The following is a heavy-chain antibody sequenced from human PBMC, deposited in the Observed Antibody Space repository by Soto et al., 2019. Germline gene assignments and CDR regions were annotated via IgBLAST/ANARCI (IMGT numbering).Heavy chain of an antibody. CDR3: ARENLGNVMVRETYYFDY. CDR2: TYYSGST. CDR1: GGSISSYY. V-gene: IGHV4-59*01. J-gene: IGHJ4*02. D-gene: IGHD3-10*01. Sequence: SETLSLTCTVSGGSISSYYWSWIRQPPGKGLEWIGYTYYSGSTNYNPSLKSRVTISVDTSKNQFSLKLSSVTAADTAVYYCARENLGNVMVRETYYFDYWGQGTLVTVSS.